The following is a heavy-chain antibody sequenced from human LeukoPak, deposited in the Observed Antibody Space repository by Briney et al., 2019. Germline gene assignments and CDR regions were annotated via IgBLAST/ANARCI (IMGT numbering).Heavy chain of an antibody. Sequence: SETLSLTCSVSGVSISISYWSWIRQPAGKGLEWIGRIYTSGNNNYNPSLKSRVTMSVDTSKNQFSLSLDSVTAADTAVYYCARGSGWYEHWGQGTLVTVSS. D-gene: IGHD6-19*01. V-gene: IGHV4-4*07. CDR2: IYTSGNN. J-gene: IGHJ4*02. CDR3: ARGSGWYEH. CDR1: GVSISISY.